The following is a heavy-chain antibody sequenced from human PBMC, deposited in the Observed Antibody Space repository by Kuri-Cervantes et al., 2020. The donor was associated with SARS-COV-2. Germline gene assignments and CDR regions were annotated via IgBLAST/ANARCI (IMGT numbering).Heavy chain of an antibody. CDR1: GFTFSSYG. Sequence: GGSLRLSCAASGFTFSSYGMHWVRQAPGKGLEWAAFIRYDGSNKYYADSVKGRFTISRDNSKNTLYLQMNSLRAEDTAVYYCAKTLRVYSSSPFDYWGQGTLVTVSS. CDR3: AKTLRVYSSSPFDY. J-gene: IGHJ4*02. CDR2: IRYDGSNK. V-gene: IGHV3-30*02. D-gene: IGHD6-13*01.